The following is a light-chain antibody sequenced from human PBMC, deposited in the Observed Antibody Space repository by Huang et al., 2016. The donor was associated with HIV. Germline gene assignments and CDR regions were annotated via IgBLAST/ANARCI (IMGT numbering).Light chain of an antibody. CDR1: LSISSW. J-gene: IGKJ2*01. CDR2: KAS. Sequence: DIQMTQSPSTLSASVGDRVTITCLASLSISSWLAWYQQKPGKAPKLLIYKASSLESGVPSRFSGSGSGTEFTLTISSLQPDDFATYYYQQYTTYFPTFGQGTKLEIK. V-gene: IGKV1-5*03. CDR3: QQYTTYFPT.